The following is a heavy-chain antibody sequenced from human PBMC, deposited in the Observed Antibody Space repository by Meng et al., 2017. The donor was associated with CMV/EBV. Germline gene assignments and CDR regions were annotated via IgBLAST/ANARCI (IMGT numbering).Heavy chain of an antibody. J-gene: IGHJ4*02. CDR3: ARVLRWNGVIDY. D-gene: IGHD1-1*01. V-gene: IGHV4-4*07. Sequence: LQAPRPLLVNASWALALPEPVSCGSIMCYYWSCIRQPAGKGLERIGRIYTSGSTNYNPSLKSRVTMSVDTSKNQFSLKLSSVTAADTAVYYCARVLRWNGVIDYWGQGTLVTVSS. CDR2: IYTSGST. CDR1: CGSIMCYY.